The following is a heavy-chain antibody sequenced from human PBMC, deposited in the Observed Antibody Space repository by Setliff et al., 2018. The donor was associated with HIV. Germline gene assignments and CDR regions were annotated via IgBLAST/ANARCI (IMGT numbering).Heavy chain of an antibody. CDR3: ARLSXLDWPFDY. D-gene: IGHD3-9*01. CDR1: GGSISSYY. V-gene: IGHV4-59*08. CDR2: IYYSGST. Sequence: PSETLSLTCTVSGGSISSYYWSWIRQPPGKGLEWIGYIYYSGSTNYNPSLKSRVTISIDPYKDHFSLKLRSATAAAAAVYYCARLSXLDWPFDYWGQGTLVTVSS. J-gene: IGHJ4*02.